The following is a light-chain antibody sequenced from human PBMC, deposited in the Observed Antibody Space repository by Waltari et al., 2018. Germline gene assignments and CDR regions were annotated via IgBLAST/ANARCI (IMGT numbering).Light chain of an antibody. Sequence: EIVLTQSPATLSLSPGARATLSCRAIQSVSSSLAWYQQKPGQAPRLLIYDASNRATGIPARFSGSGSGTDFTLTIGGLEPEDFAVYYCQQRSDWPFTFGQGTKLEI. V-gene: IGKV3-11*01. CDR1: QSVSSS. CDR3: QQRSDWPFT. CDR2: DAS. J-gene: IGKJ2*01.